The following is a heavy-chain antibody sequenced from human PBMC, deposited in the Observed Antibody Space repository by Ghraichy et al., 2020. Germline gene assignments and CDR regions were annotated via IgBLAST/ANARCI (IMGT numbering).Heavy chain of an antibody. V-gene: IGHV4-59*01. D-gene: IGHD1-26*01. Sequence: SETLSLTCTVSGGSISSYYWSWIRQPPGKGLEWIGYIYYSGSTNYNPSLKSRVTISVDTSKNQFSLKLSSVTAADTAVYYCARALREGLYNWFDPWGQGTLVTVSS. CDR1: GGSISSYY. J-gene: IGHJ5*02. CDR2: IYYSGST. CDR3: ARALREGLYNWFDP.